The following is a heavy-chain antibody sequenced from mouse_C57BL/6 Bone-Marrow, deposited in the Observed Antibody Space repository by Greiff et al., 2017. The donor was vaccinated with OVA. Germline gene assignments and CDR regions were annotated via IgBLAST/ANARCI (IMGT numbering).Heavy chain of an antibody. CDR3: TTPTRGSGDY. V-gene: IGHV14-4*01. D-gene: IGHD1-1*01. Sequence: EVQRVESGAELVRPGASVKLSCTASGFNIKDDYMHWVKQRPEQGLEWIGWIDPENGDTEYASKFQGKATITADTSSNTAYLQLSSLTSEDTAVYYCTTPTRGSGDYWGQGTTLTVSS. CDR1: GFNIKDDY. CDR2: IDPENGDT. J-gene: IGHJ2*01.